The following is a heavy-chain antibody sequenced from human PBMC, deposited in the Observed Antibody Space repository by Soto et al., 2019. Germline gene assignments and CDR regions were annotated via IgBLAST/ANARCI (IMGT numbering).Heavy chain of an antibody. J-gene: IGHJ6*02. Sequence: GGSLRLSCAASGFTFSSYAMHWVRQAPGKGLEWVAVISYDGSNKYYADSVKGRFTISRDNSKNTLYLQMNSLRAEDTAVYYCARGEYYDFWSGYYHSYGMDVWGQGTTVTVSS. D-gene: IGHD3-3*01. CDR2: ISYDGSNK. V-gene: IGHV3-30-3*01. CDR3: ARGEYYDFWSGYYHSYGMDV. CDR1: GFTFSSYA.